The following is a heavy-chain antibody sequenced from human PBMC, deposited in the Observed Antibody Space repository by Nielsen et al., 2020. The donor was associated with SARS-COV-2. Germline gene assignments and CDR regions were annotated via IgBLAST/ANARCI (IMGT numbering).Heavy chain of an antibody. J-gene: IGHJ6*02. CDR1: GFTFDDYG. CDR2: INWHGGST. Sequence: GGSLRLSCAAYGFTFDDYGMSWVRQAQGKGLEWVYGINWHGGSTGYADSVKGRFTIYRDNAKSTLYLQMNSLRAEDTALYYCARDNLYSNYYYYYGFDVWGQGTSVTVSS. D-gene: IGHD4-11*01. CDR3: ARDNLYSNYYYYYGFDV. V-gene: IGHV3-20*04.